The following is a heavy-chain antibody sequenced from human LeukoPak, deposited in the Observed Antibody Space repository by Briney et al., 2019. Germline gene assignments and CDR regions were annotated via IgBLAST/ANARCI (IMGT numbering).Heavy chain of an antibody. CDR2: INPNSGGT. V-gene: IGHV1-2*04. CDR1: GYTFTGYY. J-gene: IGHJ3*02. CDR3: ARGVGKKGRYCSGGSCYPVPDAFDI. Sequence: ASVKVSCKASGYTFTGYYMHWVRQAPGQGLEWVGWINPNSGGTNYAQKFQGWVTMTRDTSISTAYMELSRLRSDDTAVYYCARGVGKKGRYCSGGSCYPVPDAFDIWGQGTMVTVSS. D-gene: IGHD2-15*01.